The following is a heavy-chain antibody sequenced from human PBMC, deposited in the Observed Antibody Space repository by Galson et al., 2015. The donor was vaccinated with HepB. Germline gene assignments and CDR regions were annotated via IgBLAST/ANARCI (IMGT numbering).Heavy chain of an antibody. CDR1: GYTFTSYG. CDR2: ISGYNGNT. CDR3: ARDHFSPAAPGY. Sequence: SVKVSCKASGYTFTSYGISWVRQAPGQGLEWMGWISGYNGNTNYAQKLQGRVTMTTDTSTSTAFMELRSLRSDDTAVYYCARDHFSPAAPGYWGQGTLVTVSS. V-gene: IGHV1-18*04. D-gene: IGHD2-2*01. J-gene: IGHJ4*02.